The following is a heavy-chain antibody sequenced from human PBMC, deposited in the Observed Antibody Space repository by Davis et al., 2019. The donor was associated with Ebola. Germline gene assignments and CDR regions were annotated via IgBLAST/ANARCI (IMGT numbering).Heavy chain of an antibody. J-gene: IGHJ2*01. CDR3: ARAGESWYFDL. D-gene: IGHD3-16*01. Sequence: PGGSLRLSCAASGLTFSSYDMHWVRQATGKGLEWVSAIGTAGDTYYPGSVKGRFTISRENAKNSLYLQMNSLRAGDTAVYYCARAGESWYFDLWGRGTLVTVSS. V-gene: IGHV3-13*01. CDR1: GLTFSSYD. CDR2: IGTAGDT.